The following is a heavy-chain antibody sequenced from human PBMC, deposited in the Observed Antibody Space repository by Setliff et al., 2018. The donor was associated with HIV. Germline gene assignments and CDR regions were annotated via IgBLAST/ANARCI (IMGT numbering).Heavy chain of an antibody. CDR2: ISVGNGDT. J-gene: IGHJ4*02. V-gene: IGHV1-3*01. CDR1: GYTFTTYS. Sequence: GASVKVSCKASGYTFTTYSLHWVRQAPGHSLEWMGWISVGNGDTKYSPELQGRISITRDTSANTAYMELSSLRSDDTAVYFCARGALLAVFDFDHWGQGTQVTVSS. CDR3: ARGALLAVFDFDH. D-gene: IGHD3-10*01.